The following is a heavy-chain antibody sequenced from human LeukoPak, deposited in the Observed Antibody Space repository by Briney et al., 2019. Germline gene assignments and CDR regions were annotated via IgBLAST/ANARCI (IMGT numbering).Heavy chain of an antibody. CDR1: GGSISSNY. Sequence: SETLSLTCTVSGGSISSNYWSWIRQPAGEGLEWIGRIYTSGSTNYNPSLPSRVTMSVDTSKNQFSLKLSSVTAADTAVYYCARGRGGSWYFFDYWGQGTLVTVSS. D-gene: IGHD6-13*01. CDR2: IYTSGST. CDR3: ARGRGGSWYFFDY. J-gene: IGHJ4*02. V-gene: IGHV4-4*07.